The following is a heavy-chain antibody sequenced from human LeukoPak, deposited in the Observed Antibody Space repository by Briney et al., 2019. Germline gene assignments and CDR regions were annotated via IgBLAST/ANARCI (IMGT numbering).Heavy chain of an antibody. CDR2: IYTSGST. D-gene: IGHD3-16*01. Sequence: PSETLSLTCTVSGGPISSYYWSWIRQPAGKGLEWIGGIYTSGSTNYNPSLKSRVTMSVDTSKNQFSLKLTSVTAADTAVYYCARVGDYALKDWGQGTLVTVSS. J-gene: IGHJ4*02. CDR1: GGPISSYY. CDR3: ARVGDYALKD. V-gene: IGHV4-4*07.